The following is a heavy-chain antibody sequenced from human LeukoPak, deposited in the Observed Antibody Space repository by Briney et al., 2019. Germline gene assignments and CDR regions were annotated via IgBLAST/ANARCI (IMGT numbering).Heavy chain of an antibody. CDR1: GFTFNSYG. CDR2: IWYDGSNK. J-gene: IGHJ4*02. Sequence: PGGSLRLSCAASGFTFNSYGMHWVRQAPGKGLEWVAVIWYDGSNKYYADSVKGRFTISRDNSKNTLYLQINSLRAEDTAVYYCAKEGRDFRIGHPYYSDYWGQGTLVTVSS. V-gene: IGHV3-33*06. CDR3: AKEGRDFRIGHPYYSDY. D-gene: IGHD3-3*01.